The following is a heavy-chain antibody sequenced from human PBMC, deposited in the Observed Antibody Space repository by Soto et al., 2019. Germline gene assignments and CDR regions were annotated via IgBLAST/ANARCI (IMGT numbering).Heavy chain of an antibody. Sequence: SETLSLTCTVSGGSIRSYYWSWIRQPPGKGLEWIGYIYYSGSTNYNPSLKSRFTISVDTSKNQFSLKLSSVTAADTAVYYCARPMWFGENNWFDPWGQGTLVTVS. CDR2: IYYSGST. J-gene: IGHJ5*02. V-gene: IGHV4-59*08. CDR3: ARPMWFGENNWFDP. CDR1: GGSIRSYY. D-gene: IGHD3-10*01.